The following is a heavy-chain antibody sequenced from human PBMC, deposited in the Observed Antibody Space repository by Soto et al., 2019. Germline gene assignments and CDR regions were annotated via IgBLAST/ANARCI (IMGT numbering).Heavy chain of an antibody. CDR3: GRGRSGQIVVFY. CDR1: GYTFTDHY. V-gene: IGHV1-2*02. J-gene: IGHJ4*02. Sequence: ASVKVSCKASGYTFTDHYIHWVRQAPEQGPEWMGEIGPESGATRYAQKFQGRVTMTMDMSITTVYMELSNLSPDDTAVYYCGRGRSGQIVVFYWGQGTPVTVSS. CDR2: IGPESGAT. D-gene: IGHD5-12*01.